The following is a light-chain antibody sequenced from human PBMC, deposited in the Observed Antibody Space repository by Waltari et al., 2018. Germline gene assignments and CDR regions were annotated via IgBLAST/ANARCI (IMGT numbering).Light chain of an antibody. V-gene: IGLV2-14*01. CDR2: DVT. CDR3: SSYTSSITYV. CDR1: GRDVGVLNA. J-gene: IGLJ1*01. Sequence: QSAPTQPASVSGPPGQSITIPCPVPGRDVGVLNAVPWYQQHPGKAPKLMIYDVTNRPSGVSNRFSGSKSGNTASLTISGLQAEDEADYYCSSYTSSITYVFGTGTKVTVL.